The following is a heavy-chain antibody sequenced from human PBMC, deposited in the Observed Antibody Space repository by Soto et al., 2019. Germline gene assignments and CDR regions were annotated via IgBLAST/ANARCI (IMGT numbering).Heavy chain of an antibody. V-gene: IGHV2-5*02. CDR3: ARRYYGGDYYGMHV. D-gene: IGHD4-17*01. CDR1: GFSLSTSGVG. J-gene: IGHJ6*02. Sequence: QITLKESGPTLVKPTQTLTLTCTFSGFSLSTSGVGVGWIRQPPGKALEWLALIYWDDDKRYSPSLKSRLTNTNDTSNNQVVRTTTNKDLVDTATYYCARRYYGGDYYGMHVWGQGNTVTVSS. CDR2: IYWDDDK.